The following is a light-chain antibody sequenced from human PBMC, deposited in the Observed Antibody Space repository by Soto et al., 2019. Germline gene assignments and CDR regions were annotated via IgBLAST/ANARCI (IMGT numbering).Light chain of an antibody. CDR2: DVS. J-gene: IGLJ1*01. Sequence: QSALTQPRSVSGCPGQSVTICCTGTSSDVGGYNYVSWYQQHPGKAPKLMIYDVSKRPSGVPDRFSGSKSGNTASLTISGLQAEDEADYYCCSYAGSYTFGYVFGTGTKVTVL. CDR3: CSYAGSYTFGYV. CDR1: SSDVGGYNY. V-gene: IGLV2-11*01.